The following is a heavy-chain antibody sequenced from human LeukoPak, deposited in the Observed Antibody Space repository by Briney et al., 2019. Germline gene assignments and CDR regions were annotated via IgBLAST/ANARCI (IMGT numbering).Heavy chain of an antibody. D-gene: IGHD3-22*01. Sequence: PSQTLSLTRTVPRGSIRSGRYYWNWIRQPAGKGLEWLGRTYISGTTNYNTSLKSRVTISIDTSKNQLSLKLSSVTAADTAVYYCARDSGSDIYYFYGISVWGQGTTVTVSS. CDR1: RGSIRSGRYY. V-gene: IGHV4-61*02. CDR3: ARDSGSDIYYFYGISV. J-gene: IGHJ6*02. CDR2: TYISGTT.